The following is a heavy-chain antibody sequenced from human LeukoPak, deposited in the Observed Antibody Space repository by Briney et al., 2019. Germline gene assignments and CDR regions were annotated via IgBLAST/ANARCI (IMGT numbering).Heavy chain of an antibody. CDR1: GFTFSSYW. J-gene: IGHJ4*02. D-gene: IGHD4-17*01. Sequence: PGGSLRLPCAASGFTFSSYWMSWVRQAPGKGLEWVANIKQDGSEKYYVDSVKGRFTISRDNSKNTLYLQMNSLRGEDTAVYYCAKLGTTSVTTGYWGQGTLVTVSS. V-gene: IGHV3-7*01. CDR2: IKQDGSEK. CDR3: AKLGTTSVTTGY.